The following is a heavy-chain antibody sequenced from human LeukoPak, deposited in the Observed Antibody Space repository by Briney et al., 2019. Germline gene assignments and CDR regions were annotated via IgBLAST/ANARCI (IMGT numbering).Heavy chain of an antibody. V-gene: IGHV3-21*01. CDR2: ISSSSSYI. CDR1: GFTFDDYT. Sequence: KTGGSLRLSCAASGFTFDDYTMHWVRQAPGKGLEWVSSISSSSSYIYYADSVKGRFTISRDNAKNSLYLQMNSLRAEDTAVYYCARDVRAVAGLLDYWGQGTLVTVSS. J-gene: IGHJ4*02. D-gene: IGHD6-19*01. CDR3: ARDVRAVAGLLDY.